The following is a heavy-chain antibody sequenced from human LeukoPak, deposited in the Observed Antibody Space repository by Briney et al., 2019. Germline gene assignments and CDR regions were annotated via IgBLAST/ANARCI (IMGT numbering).Heavy chain of an antibody. Sequence: EASVKVSCKASGYTFTGYYMHWVRQAPGQGLEWMGWINPNSGGTNYAQKFQGRVTMTRDTSISTAYMELSRLRSDDTAVYYCARDLRYYDSSGYYGYWGQGTLVTVSS. CDR3: ARDLRYYDSSGYYGY. CDR1: GYTFTGYY. D-gene: IGHD3-22*01. V-gene: IGHV1-2*02. J-gene: IGHJ4*02. CDR2: INPNSGGT.